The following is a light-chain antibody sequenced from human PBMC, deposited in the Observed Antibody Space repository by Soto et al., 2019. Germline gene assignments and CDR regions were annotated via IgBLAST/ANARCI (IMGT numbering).Light chain of an antibody. CDR1: QSVLLSSNNKNY. V-gene: IGKV4-1*01. J-gene: IGKJ2*01. CDR2: LAS. CDR3: QQYYSDPYT. Sequence: DIVMTQSPDSLAVSLGERATINCKSSQSVLLSSNNKNYLAWYQQKPGQPPKLLIYLASARESGVPDRFSGNGSWTDFTLTISSLQADDVAVYFCQQYYSDPYTFGQGTKVEI.